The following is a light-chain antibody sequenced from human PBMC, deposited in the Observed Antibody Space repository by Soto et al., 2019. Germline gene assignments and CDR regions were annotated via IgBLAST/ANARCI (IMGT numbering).Light chain of an antibody. J-gene: IGKJ1*01. V-gene: IGKV2-28*01. CDR3: MQALQTPLT. Sequence: IVMTQSPVSLPVTPGEPASSSCKSSQSLLHGSGYNYLDWYLQKPGQSPKLLISWGSSRASGVPDRFSGSGSGTDFTLKISRVEAEDVGVYYCMQALQTPLTFGQGTKVDIK. CDR1: QSLLHGSGYNY. CDR2: WGS.